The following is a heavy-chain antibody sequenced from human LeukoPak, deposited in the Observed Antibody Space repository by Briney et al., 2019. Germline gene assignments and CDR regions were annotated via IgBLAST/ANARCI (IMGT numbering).Heavy chain of an antibody. Sequence: GGSLRLSCDACGFIFSAYGMSGVRQAPGQGLEWVSGLSANGSVTFYARPVRGRFTISRDNSKNTLHLQMSSLRADDSALYYCAKAPVTSCRGAFCYPFDYWGQGTLVTVSS. CDR1: GFIFSAYG. D-gene: IGHD2-15*01. J-gene: IGHJ4*02. CDR3: AKAPVTSCRGAFCYPFDY. CDR2: LSANGSVT. V-gene: IGHV3-23*01.